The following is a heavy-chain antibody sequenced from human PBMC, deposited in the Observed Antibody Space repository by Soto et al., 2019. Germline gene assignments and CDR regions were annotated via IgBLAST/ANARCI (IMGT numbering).Heavy chain of an antibody. CDR3: VTWSIAAQGWFDP. CDR1: GFTFSSYA. V-gene: IGHV3-64D*06. J-gene: IGHJ5*02. D-gene: IGHD6-6*01. Sequence: GGSLRLSCSASGFTFSSYAMHWVRQAPGKGLEYVSAISSNGGSTYYADSVKGRFTISRDNSKNTLYLQMSSLRAEDTAVYYCVTWSIAAQGWFDPWGQGTLVTVSS. CDR2: ISSNGGST.